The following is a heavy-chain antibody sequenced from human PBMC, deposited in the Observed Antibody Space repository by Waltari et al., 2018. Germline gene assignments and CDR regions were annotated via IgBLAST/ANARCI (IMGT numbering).Heavy chain of an antibody. J-gene: IGHJ3*01. CDR3: ARTWLENTFAV. V-gene: IGHV3-48*04. Sequence: EVQWVESGGGLVQPGGSLRLACAASGFPFGAYSMSWVRQTPGHALELLSFVGTENVTYYADAVKGRFTISRDNARNKVYLQMNSLRVEDSGLFYCARTWLENTFAVWGHGTMVTVSS. D-gene: IGHD5-12*01. CDR1: GFPFGAYS. CDR2: VGTENVT.